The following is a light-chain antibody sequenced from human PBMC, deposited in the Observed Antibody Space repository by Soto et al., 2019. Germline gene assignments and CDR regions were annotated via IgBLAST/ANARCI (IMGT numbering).Light chain of an antibody. CDR1: QSVSSN. V-gene: IGKV3-20*01. CDR3: QQYGSSPRT. J-gene: IGKJ1*01. CDR2: GAS. Sequence: EIVMTQSPATLSVSPGERATLSCRASQSVSSNLAWYQQKPGQAPRLLIYGASSRATGIPDRFSGSGSGTDFTLTIRRLEPEDLAVYYCQQYGSSPRTFGQGTKVDIK.